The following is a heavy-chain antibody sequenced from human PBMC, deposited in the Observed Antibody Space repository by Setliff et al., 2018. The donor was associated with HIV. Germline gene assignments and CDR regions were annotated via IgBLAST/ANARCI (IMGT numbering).Heavy chain of an antibody. V-gene: IGHV3-15*01. Sequence: GGSLRLSCAASGFTFSSAWMSWVRQAPGKGLEWVGRVKSKSDGGTTDYAAPVKGRFTISRDDSKNTLYLRMNSLKTEDTAVYYCTTDFSFARDAFDIWGQGTMVTVSS. D-gene: IGHD3-10*01. J-gene: IGHJ3*02. CDR2: VKSKSDGGTT. CDR1: GFTFSSAW. CDR3: TTDFSFARDAFDI.